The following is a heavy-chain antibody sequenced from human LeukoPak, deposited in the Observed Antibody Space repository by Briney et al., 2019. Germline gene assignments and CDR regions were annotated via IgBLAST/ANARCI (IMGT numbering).Heavy chain of an antibody. CDR2: ISSSGGIT. CDR3: AITVDCRATTDCYSYFHH. Sequence: GGSLRLSCAASGFTFSSYSMNWVRQAPGKGLEWVSTISSSGGITYYADSVKGRFTISRDNAKDTLYLQVNSLRAEDTAVYYCAITVDCRATTDCYSYFHHWGQGTLVTVSS. V-gene: IGHV3-21*01. D-gene: IGHD2-21*02. CDR1: GFTFSSYS. J-gene: IGHJ1*01.